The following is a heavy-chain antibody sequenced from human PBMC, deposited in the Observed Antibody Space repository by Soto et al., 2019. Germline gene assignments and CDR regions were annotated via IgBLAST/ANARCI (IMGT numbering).Heavy chain of an antibody. Sequence: LGGSLILSCASSGFTFSSYDMHWVRQATGKGLEWVSAIGTAGDTYYPGSVKGRFTISRENAKNSLYLQMNSLRAGDTAVYYCARGIAAAGKRFGFDYWGQGTLVTVSS. CDR2: IGTAGDT. CDR3: ARGIAAAGKRFGFDY. CDR1: GFTFSSYD. D-gene: IGHD6-13*01. J-gene: IGHJ4*02. V-gene: IGHV3-13*01.